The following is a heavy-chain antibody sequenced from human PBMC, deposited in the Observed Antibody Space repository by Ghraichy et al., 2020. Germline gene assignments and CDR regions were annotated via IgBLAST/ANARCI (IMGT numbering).Heavy chain of an antibody. CDR1: GGSINSVDYY. V-gene: IGHV4-39*02. CDR2: VDYGGST. D-gene: IGHD1-26*01. Sequence: SETLSLTCTVSGGSINSVDYYWGWIRQPPGKGLEWTANVDYGGSTYYNPSLKSRVTISLDTSRIHFSLKLRSVTAADTAVYYCARDNSGSYEDAFDIWGQGTMVTVST. CDR3: ARDNSGSYEDAFDI. J-gene: IGHJ3*02.